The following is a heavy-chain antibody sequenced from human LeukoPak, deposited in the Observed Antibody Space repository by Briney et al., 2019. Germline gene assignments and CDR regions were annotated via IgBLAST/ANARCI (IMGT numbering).Heavy chain of an antibody. CDR2: INPNSGGT. CDR3: ARDYSYYDFWSGYYIGVDYYYGMDV. Sequence: GASVKVSCKASGYTFTGYYMYWVRQAPGQGLEWMGWINPNSGGTNYAQKFQGRVTMTRDTSISTAYMELSRLRSDDTAVYYCARDYSYYDFWSGYYIGVDYYYGMDVWGQGTTVTVSS. J-gene: IGHJ6*02. CDR1: GYTFTGYY. V-gene: IGHV1-2*02. D-gene: IGHD3-3*01.